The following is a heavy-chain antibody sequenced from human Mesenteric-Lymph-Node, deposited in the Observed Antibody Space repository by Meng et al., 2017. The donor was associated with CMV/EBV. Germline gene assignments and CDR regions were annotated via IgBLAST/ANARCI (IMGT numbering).Heavy chain of an antibody. CDR2: ISGSGGST. CDR1: GFTFSSYA. Sequence: ETLSLTCAASGFTFSSYAMSWVRQAPGKGLEWVSAISGSGGSTYYADSVKGRFTISRDNSKNTLYLQMNSLRAEDTAVYYCAKGGEYCSSTSCYTSLDYFDYWGQGTLVTVSS. J-gene: IGHJ4*02. D-gene: IGHD2-2*02. V-gene: IGHV3-23*01. CDR3: AKGGEYCSSTSCYTSLDYFDY.